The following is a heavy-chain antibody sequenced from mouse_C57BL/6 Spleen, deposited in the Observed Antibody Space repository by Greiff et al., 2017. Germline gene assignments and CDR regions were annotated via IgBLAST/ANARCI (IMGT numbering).Heavy chain of an antibody. V-gene: IGHV3-6*01. J-gene: IGHJ4*01. CDR2: ISYDGSN. D-gene: IGHD2-5*01. CDR3: ARQRDYYSNYGFSMDY. Sequence: EESGPGLVKPSQSLSLTCSVTGYSITSGYYWNWIRQFPGNKLEWMGYISYDGSNNYNPSLKNRISITRDTSKNQFFLKLNSVTTEDTATYYCARQRDYYSNYGFSMDYWGQGTSVTVSS. CDR1: GYSITSGYY.